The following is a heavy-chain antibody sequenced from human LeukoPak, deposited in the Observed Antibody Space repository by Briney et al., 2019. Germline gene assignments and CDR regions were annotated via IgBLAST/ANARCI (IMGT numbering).Heavy chain of an antibody. J-gene: IGHJ4*02. CDR2: IYPGDSDT. CDR1: GYSFSSYW. V-gene: IGHV5-51*01. Sequence: GESLKISCKGSGYSFSSYWIGWVRQIPGKGLEWMGIIYPGDSDTRYSTSFQGQVTISADKSISTANLQWSSLKDSDTAMYYCARPLYGSGSYYPHYWGQGTLVTVSS. CDR3: ARPLYGSGSYYPHY. D-gene: IGHD3-10*01.